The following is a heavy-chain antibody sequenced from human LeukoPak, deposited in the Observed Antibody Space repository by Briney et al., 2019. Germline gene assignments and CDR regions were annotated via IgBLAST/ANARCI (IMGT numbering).Heavy chain of an antibody. J-gene: IGHJ4*02. CDR2: IYSGGST. V-gene: IGHV3-53*01. Sequence: GGSLTLSRAASGFTLSSNYMRWVRQAPGKGLEWVSVIYSGGSTYYADSVKGRFTISRDNSKNTLYLQMNSLRAEDTAVYYCARDRRGDSSGYYHFDYWGQGTLVTVSS. CDR3: ARDRRGDSSGYYHFDY. CDR1: GFTLSSNY. D-gene: IGHD3-22*01.